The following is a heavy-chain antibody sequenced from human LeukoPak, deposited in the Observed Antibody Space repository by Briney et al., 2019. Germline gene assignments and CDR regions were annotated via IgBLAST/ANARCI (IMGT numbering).Heavy chain of an antibody. V-gene: IGHV4-34*01. CDR2: INHSGST. D-gene: IGHD2-15*01. CDR3: ASTRSFDY. CDR1: GGSFSGYY. J-gene: IGHJ4*02. Sequence: SETLSLTCAVYGGSFSGYYWSWIRRPPGKGLEWIGEINHSGSTNYNPSLKSRVTISVDTSKNQFSLKLSSVTAADTAVYYCASTRSFDYWGQGTLVTVSS.